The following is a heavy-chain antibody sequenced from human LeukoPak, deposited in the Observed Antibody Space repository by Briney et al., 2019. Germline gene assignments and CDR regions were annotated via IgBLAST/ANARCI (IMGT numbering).Heavy chain of an antibody. CDR3: ARAYFDL. J-gene: IGHJ2*01. V-gene: IGHV4-61*02. CDR1: GGSISSGSYY. Sequence: SETLSLTCTVSGGSISSGSYYWSWIRQPAGKGLEWIGRIYTSGSTNYNPSLKSRVTISVDTSKNQFSLKLSSVTAADTAVYYCARAYFDLWGRGTLVTVSS. CDR2: IYTSGST.